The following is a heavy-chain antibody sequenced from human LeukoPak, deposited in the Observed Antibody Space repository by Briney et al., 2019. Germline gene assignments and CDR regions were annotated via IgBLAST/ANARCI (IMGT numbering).Heavy chain of an antibody. D-gene: IGHD4-17*01. CDR1: GFTFSSYS. Sequence: GGSLRLSCAASGFTFSSYSMNWVRQAPGKGLEWVSSISRSSSYIYYADSVKGRFTISRDNAKKSLYLQMSSLRAEDTAVYYCARGGSYGDYSRVWGQGTTVTVSS. V-gene: IGHV3-21*01. CDR2: ISRSSSYI. CDR3: ARGGSYGDYSRV. J-gene: IGHJ6*02.